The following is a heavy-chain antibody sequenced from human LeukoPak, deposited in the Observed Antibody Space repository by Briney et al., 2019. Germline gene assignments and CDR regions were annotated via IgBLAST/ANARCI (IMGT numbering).Heavy chain of an antibody. D-gene: IGHD3-22*01. CDR3: ATEVEYDSNGYLVDY. J-gene: IGHJ4*02. V-gene: IGHV1-24*01. CDR2: FDLEDDER. CDR1: GSTLSEFA. Sequence: ASVKLSCKVSGSTLSEFAIHWVRQAPGKGLEWMGGFDLEDDERRYSEKFKDRVTMTEDTSTDTAYMFLSSLRSEDTAVYYCATEVEYDSNGYLVDYWGQGTLVTVSS.